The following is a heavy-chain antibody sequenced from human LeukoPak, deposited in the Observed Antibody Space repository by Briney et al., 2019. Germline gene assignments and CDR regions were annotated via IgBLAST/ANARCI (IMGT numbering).Heavy chain of an antibody. J-gene: IGHJ4*02. CDR3: ARDVLRYFDWSLGPPDY. D-gene: IGHD3-9*01. Sequence: ASVKVSCKASGYTFTSYAMHWVRQAPGQRLEWMGWISAYNGNTNYAQKLQGRVTMTTDTSTSTAYMELRSLRSDDTAVYYCARDVLRYFDWSLGPPDYWGQGTLVTVSS. V-gene: IGHV1-18*01. CDR2: ISAYNGNT. CDR1: GYTFTSYA.